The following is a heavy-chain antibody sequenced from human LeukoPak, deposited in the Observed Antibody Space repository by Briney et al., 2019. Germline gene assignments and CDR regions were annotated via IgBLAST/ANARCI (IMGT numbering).Heavy chain of an antibody. J-gene: IGHJ3*02. CDR1: GGSISSGGYY. V-gene: IGHV4-30-2*01. CDR2: IYHSGST. CDR3: ARDRRDFWSGSDI. D-gene: IGHD3-3*01. Sequence: SETLSLTCTVSGGSISSGGYYWSWLRQPPGKGQEWIGYIYHSGSTYYNPSLKSRVTISVDRSKNQFSLKLSSVTAADTAVYYCARDRRDFWSGSDIWGQGTMVTVSS.